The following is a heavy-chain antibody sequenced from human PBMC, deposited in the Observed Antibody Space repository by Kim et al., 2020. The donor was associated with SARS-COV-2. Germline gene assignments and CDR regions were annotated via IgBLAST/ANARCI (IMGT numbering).Heavy chain of an antibody. J-gene: IGHJ6*03. CDR3: ARVEIFKAFFYMDG. CDR2: INSVGSDM. CDR1: GFLFSSYT. V-gene: IGHV3-21*01. Sequence: GGSLRLSCTVSGFLFSSYTMSWVRQAPGKGLQWVTYINSVGSDMGYAESAQGRFTISRDNARKSLFLQMTSLRADDTALYYCARVEIFKAFFYMDGWG. D-gene: IGHD3-3*01.